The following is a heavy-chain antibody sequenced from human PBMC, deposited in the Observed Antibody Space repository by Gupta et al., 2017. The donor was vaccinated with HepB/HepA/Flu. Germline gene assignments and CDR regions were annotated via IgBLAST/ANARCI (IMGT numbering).Heavy chain of an antibody. CDR3: ARMSISGTYFNY. V-gene: IGHV2-70*04. D-gene: IGHD1-26*01. CDR2: IDWDDDK. J-gene: IGHJ4*02. CDR1: GFSLSTSGMR. Sequence: QVTLKESGPALVKPTQTLTLTCPFSGFSLSTSGMRVAWIRQPPGKALEWLARIDWDDDKFYSTSVKTSLTISKDTSKNQVVLTMTNMDPVDTATYYCARMSISGTYFNYWGQGTLVTVSS.